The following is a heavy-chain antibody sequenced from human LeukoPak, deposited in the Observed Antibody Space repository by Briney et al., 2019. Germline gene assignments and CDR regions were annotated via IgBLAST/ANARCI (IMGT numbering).Heavy chain of an antibody. V-gene: IGHV3-48*01. CDR3: ARDLGETYYDFWSGYPAH. Sequence: GGSLRLSCAASGFTFSSYSMNWVRQAPGKGLEWVSYITSSSSTIYYADSVKGRFTISRDNAKNSLYLQMNSLRAEDTAVYYCARDLGETYYDFWSGYPAHWGQGTLVTVSS. CDR1: GFTFSSYS. CDR2: ITSSSSTI. D-gene: IGHD3-3*01. J-gene: IGHJ4*02.